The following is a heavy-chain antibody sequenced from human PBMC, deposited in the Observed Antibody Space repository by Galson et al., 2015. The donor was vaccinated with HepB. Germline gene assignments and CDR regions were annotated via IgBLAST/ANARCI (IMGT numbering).Heavy chain of an antibody. CDR2: ISNSGGST. V-gene: IGHV3-23*01. CDR3: AKDFRPVVVLHYFDY. D-gene: IGHD3-22*01. Sequence: SLRLSCAASGFTFSSYAMSWVRQAPGKGLEWVSTISNSGGSTYYADSVKGRFTISRDSSKNTLYLQMNSLRAEDSAVYYCAKDFRPVVVLHYFDYWGQGTLVTVSS. CDR1: GFTFSSYA. J-gene: IGHJ4*02.